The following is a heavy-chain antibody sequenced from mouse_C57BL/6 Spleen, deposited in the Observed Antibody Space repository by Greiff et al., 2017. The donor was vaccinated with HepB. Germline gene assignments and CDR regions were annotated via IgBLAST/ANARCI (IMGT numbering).Heavy chain of an antibody. J-gene: IGHJ4*01. Sequence: QVQLQQPGAELVKPGASVKMSCKASGYTFTSYWITWVKQRPGQGLEWIGDIYPGSGSTNYNEKFKSKATLTVDTSSSTAYMQLSSLTSEDSAVYYCARRRVDYYGSSPHYYAMDYWGQGTSVTVSS. CDR2: IYPGSGST. V-gene: IGHV1-55*01. D-gene: IGHD1-1*01. CDR1: GYTFTSYW. CDR3: ARRRVDYYGSSPHYYAMDY.